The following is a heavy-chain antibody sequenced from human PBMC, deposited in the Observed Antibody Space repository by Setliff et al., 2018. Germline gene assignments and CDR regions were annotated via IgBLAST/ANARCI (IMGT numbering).Heavy chain of an antibody. D-gene: IGHD6-19*01. V-gene: IGHV3-33*06. CDR3: AKELAVAGSCIDY. Sequence: SLRLSCAASGFIFSNYGMHWVRQAPGKGLEWVAVIWYDGINKYYADSVKGRFTISRDISKNTLYLQMNNLRAEDTAVYYCAKELAVAGSCIDYWGQGTLVTVS. CDR1: GFIFSNYG. J-gene: IGHJ4*02. CDR2: IWYDGINK.